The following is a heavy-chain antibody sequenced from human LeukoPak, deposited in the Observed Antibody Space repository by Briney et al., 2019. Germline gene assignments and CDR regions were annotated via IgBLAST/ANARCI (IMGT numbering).Heavy chain of an antibody. Sequence: GGSLRLSCAASGFTINTYAMNWVRQAPGKGLEWVSVIIGNGGDIHYAGSVRGRFTISRDNSKNTLYLQMNSLRVEDAAVYYCAKDRIPDGRYSIDFWGPGTLVTVSS. J-gene: IGHJ4*02. CDR3: AKDRIPDGRYSIDF. CDR1: GFTINTYA. D-gene: IGHD5-24*01. CDR2: IIGNGGDI. V-gene: IGHV3-23*01.